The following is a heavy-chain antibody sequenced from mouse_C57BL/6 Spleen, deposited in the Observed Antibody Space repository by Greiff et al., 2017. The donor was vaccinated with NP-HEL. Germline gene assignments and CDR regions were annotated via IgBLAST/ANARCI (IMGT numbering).Heavy chain of an antibody. CDR2: INPNNGGT. CDR1: GYTFTDYN. CDR3: ARFGYDVVFAY. J-gene: IGHJ3*01. V-gene: IGHV1-18*01. Sequence: VQLKESGPELVKPGASVKIPCKASGYTFTDYNMDWVKQSHGKSLEWIGDINPNNGGTIYNQKFKGKATLTVDKSSSTAYMALRSLTSEDTAVYYCARFGYDVVFAYWGQGTLVTVSA. D-gene: IGHD2-2*01.